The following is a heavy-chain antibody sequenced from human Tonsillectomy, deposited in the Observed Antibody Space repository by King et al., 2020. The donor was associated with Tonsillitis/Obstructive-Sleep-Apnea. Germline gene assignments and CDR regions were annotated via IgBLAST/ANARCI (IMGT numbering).Heavy chain of an antibody. CDR3: ARHRTSGSLEPGGY. D-gene: IGHD1-26*01. CDR2: NYPWVSDT. V-gene: IGHV5-51*01. J-gene: IGHJ4*02. CDR1: GYSFTTYW. Sequence: QLVQSGAEVKKPGESLKISCEGSGYSFTTYWIVWGRQMPGKGLEWMGINYPWVSDTRYSQSFQGQGTISADKSTSTAYLQWSSLKAADTAMYYCARHRTSGSLEPGGYWGQGTLVTVAS.